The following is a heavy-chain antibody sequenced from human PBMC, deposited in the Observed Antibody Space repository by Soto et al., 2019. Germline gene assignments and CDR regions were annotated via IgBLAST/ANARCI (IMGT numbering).Heavy chain of an antibody. CDR3: AKGLVYYYYGMDV. J-gene: IGHJ6*02. Sequence: QVHLVESGGGVVQPGRSLRLSCEASGFTFSSYDMHWVRQSPDKGLEWVAVISYEGSNEYYGDSVKGRFTVSRDNSKNTLYLQMNSLRGEDTAVYYCAKGLVYYYYGMDVWGQGTTVTVSS. D-gene: IGHD1-20*01. CDR2: ISYEGSNE. V-gene: IGHV3-30*18. CDR1: GFTFSSYD.